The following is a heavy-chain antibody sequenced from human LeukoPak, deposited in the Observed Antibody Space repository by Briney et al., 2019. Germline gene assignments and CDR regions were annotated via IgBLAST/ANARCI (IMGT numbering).Heavy chain of an antibody. V-gene: IGHV4-61*02. CDR2: IYTGGST. CDR1: RGFISSGYYY. Sequence: SQTLSLTCSVSRGFISSGYYYGSWLRQPAGKGLEWIGRIYTGGSTNNNPSLKSRVTISMDTSKHQFSLKLTSVTAADTAVYYCARTSTLTTAFDIWGQGTLVTVSS. J-gene: IGHJ5*02. D-gene: IGHD4-11*01. CDR3: ARTSTLTTAFDI.